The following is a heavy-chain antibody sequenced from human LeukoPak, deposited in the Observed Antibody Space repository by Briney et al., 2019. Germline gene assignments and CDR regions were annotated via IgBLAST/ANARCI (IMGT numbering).Heavy chain of an antibody. V-gene: IGHV4-39*06. CDR2: MYTSGAT. D-gene: IGHD2-2*01. Sequence: SETLSLTCTVSGGSISSSSYYWGWIRQPPGKGLEWIGRMYTSGATNYNPSLKSRATMSVDTSGNHLPLTLTSVTAADTAVYYCAREGPAASTFFYYFMDVWGKGTTVIVSS. CDR1: GGSISSSSYY. CDR3: AREGPAASTFFYYFMDV. J-gene: IGHJ6*03.